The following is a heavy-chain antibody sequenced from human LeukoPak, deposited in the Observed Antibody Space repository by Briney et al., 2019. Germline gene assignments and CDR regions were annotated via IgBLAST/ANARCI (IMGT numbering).Heavy chain of an antibody. CDR2: ISSSSSTI. CDR1: GFTFNSFG. Sequence: PGGSLRLSCAASGFTFNSFGMSWVRQAPGKGLEWLSYISSSSSTIYYADSVRGRFTISRDNAKNSLYLQMNSLRAEDTAVYYCARDLDRSWLWPYSSSWFDYWGQGTLVTVSS. CDR3: ARDLDRSWLWPYSSSWFDY. J-gene: IGHJ4*02. D-gene: IGHD6-13*01. V-gene: IGHV3-48*04.